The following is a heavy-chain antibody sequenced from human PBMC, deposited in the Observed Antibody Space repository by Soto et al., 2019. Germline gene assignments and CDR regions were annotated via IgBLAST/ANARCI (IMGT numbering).Heavy chain of an antibody. CDR2: IIPIFGTA. CDR1: GGTFSSYS. Sequence: GASVKVSCKASGGTFSSYSISWVRQAPGQGLEWMGGIIPIFGTAIYAQKFQGRVTMTEDTSTDTAYMELSSLRSEDTAVYYCATITRGYSSGWAGNYFDYWGQGTLVTVSS. D-gene: IGHD6-19*01. CDR3: ATITRGYSSGWAGNYFDY. V-gene: IGHV1-69*06. J-gene: IGHJ4*02.